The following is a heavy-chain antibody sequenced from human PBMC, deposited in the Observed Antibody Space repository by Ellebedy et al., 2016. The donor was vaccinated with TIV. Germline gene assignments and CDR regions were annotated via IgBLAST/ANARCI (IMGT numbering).Heavy chain of an antibody. Sequence: SETLSLXCAVYGGSFSGYYWSWIRQPPGKGLEWIGEINHSGSTNYNPSLKSRVTITVDTSKNQFSLKLSSVTAADTAVYYCARATYYYDSSGYHTGYYFDYWGQGTLVTVSS. D-gene: IGHD3-22*01. V-gene: IGHV4-34*01. CDR3: ARATYYYDSSGYHTGYYFDY. J-gene: IGHJ4*02. CDR1: GGSFSGYY. CDR2: INHSGST.